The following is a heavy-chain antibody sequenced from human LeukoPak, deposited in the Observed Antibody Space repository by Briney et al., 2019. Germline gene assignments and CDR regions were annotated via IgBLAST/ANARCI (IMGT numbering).Heavy chain of an antibody. Sequence: SETLSLTCTVSGGSMSSYYWSWIRQPPGKGLEWIGYIYYSGSTNYNPSLKSRVTISIDTSKNQFSLKLSSVTAADTAVYYCARRSHYYYYYGMDVWGQGTTVTVSS. CDR1: GGSMSSYY. CDR3: ARRSHYYYYYGMDV. J-gene: IGHJ6*02. CDR2: IYYSGST. V-gene: IGHV4-59*08.